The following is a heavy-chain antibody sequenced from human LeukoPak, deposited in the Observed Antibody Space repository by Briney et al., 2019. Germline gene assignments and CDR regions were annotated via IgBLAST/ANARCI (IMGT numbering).Heavy chain of an antibody. CDR2: ISSSSSYI. CDR3: ARDSWHYVKHDACDI. Sequence: GGSLRLSCAASGFTFSSYSMNWVRQAPGKGLEWVSSISSSSSYIYYADSVKGRFTISRDNAKNSLYLQMNSLRAEDTAVYYCARDSWHYVKHDACDIWGQGTMVTVSS. D-gene: IGHD1-7*01. J-gene: IGHJ3*02. CDR1: GFTFSSYS. V-gene: IGHV3-21*01.